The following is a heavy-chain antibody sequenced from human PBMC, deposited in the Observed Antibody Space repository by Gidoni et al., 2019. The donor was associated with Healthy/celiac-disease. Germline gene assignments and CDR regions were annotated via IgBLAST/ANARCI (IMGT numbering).Heavy chain of an antibody. CDR2: INHSGST. D-gene: IGHD4-17*01. CDR1: GGSFSGYY. CDR3: ARVRNPRDAFDI. J-gene: IGHJ3*02. V-gene: IGHV4-34*01. Sequence: QVQLQQWGAGLLKPSETLSLTCAVYGGSFSGYYWSWIRQPPGKGLEWIGEINHSGSTNYNPSLKSRVTISVDTSKNQFSLKLSSVTAADTAVYYCARVRNPRDAFDIWGQGTMVTVSS.